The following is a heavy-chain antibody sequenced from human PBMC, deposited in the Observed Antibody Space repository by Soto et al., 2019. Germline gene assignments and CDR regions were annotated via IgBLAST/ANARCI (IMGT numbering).Heavy chain of an antibody. CDR3: ARGGVATILGYFDY. CDR2: IIPIFGTA. D-gene: IGHD5-12*01. V-gene: IGHV1-69*01. Sequence: QGQLVQSGAEVKKPGSSVKVSCKASGGTFSSYAISWVRQAPGQGLEWMGGIIPIFGTANYAQKFQGRVTITADESTSTAYMELSSLRSEDTAVSYCARGGVATILGYFDYWGQGTLVTVSS. CDR1: GGTFSSYA. J-gene: IGHJ4*02.